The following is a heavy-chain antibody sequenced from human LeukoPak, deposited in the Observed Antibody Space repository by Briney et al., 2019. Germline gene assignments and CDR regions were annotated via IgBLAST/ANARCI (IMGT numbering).Heavy chain of an antibody. CDR2: ISSSSSYI. CDR1: GFTFSSYS. D-gene: IGHD6-13*01. CDR3: ARDLGAAGTFIYAFDI. Sequence: PGGSLRLSCAASGFTFSSYSMNWVRQAPGKGLEWVSSISSSSSYIYYADSVKGRFTISRDNAKNSLYLQMNSLRAEDTAAYYCARDLGAAGTFIYAFDIWGQGTMVTVSS. J-gene: IGHJ3*02. V-gene: IGHV3-21*01.